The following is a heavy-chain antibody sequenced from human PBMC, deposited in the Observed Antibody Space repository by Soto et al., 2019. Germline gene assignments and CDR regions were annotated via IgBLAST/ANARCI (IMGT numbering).Heavy chain of an antibody. CDR3: AKDRPYSSGWYLGDYYGLDV. CDR2: ISGSGGST. D-gene: IGHD6-19*01. CDR1: GFTFNIYA. Sequence: EVQLLESGGGLVQPGGSLRLSCAASGFTFNIYAMSWVRQAPGKGLEWVSAISGSGGSTYYADSVKGRFTISRDNSKNTLYLQMNSLRAEDTAVHYCAKDRPYSSGWYLGDYYGLDVWGQGTTVTVSS. V-gene: IGHV3-23*01. J-gene: IGHJ6*02.